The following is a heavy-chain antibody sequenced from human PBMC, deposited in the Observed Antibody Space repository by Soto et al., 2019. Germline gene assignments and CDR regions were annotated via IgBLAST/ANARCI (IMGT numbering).Heavy chain of an antibody. Sequence: QLQLQESGPGLVKPSETLSLTCTVSGGSISSRGYYWGWIRQPPGKGLEWIGTIYSSGSTFYNPSLKRRGTISVDTSKNHFSLRRSSGTAADAAVYYCARLVGYCSSTSCYTRRVDYWGQGTLVTVSS. J-gene: IGHJ4*02. CDR2: IYSSGST. V-gene: IGHV4-39*02. CDR1: GGSISSRGYY. CDR3: ARLVGYCSSTSCYTRRVDY. D-gene: IGHD2-2*02.